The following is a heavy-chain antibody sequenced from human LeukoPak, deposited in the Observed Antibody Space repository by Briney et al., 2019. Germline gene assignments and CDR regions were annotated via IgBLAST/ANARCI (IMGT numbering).Heavy chain of an antibody. D-gene: IGHD3-10*01. Sequence: PGGSLRLSCAASGFTFSSYAMHWVRQAPGKGLEWVAVISYDGTNKYYADSVKGRFTISRDNSKNTLYLQMNSLRAEDTAVYYCAKDLERGVGYYFDYWGQGTLVTVSS. J-gene: IGHJ4*02. CDR2: ISYDGTNK. CDR3: AKDLERGVGYYFDY. V-gene: IGHV3-30*04. CDR1: GFTFSSYA.